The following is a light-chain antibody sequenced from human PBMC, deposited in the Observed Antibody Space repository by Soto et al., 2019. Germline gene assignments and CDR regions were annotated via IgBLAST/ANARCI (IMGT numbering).Light chain of an antibody. J-gene: IGLJ2*01. CDR3: TSYTTSSTVV. CDR1: RSDIGTYDL. CDR2: DVT. Sequence: QSVLTQPASVSGSLGQSITISCTGNRSDIGTYDLVSWYQQHPGKAPQLMIYDVTNRPSGVSNRFSGSKSGNTASLTISGLQAEDEADYYCTSYTTSSTVVIGGGTKVTVL. V-gene: IGLV2-14*03.